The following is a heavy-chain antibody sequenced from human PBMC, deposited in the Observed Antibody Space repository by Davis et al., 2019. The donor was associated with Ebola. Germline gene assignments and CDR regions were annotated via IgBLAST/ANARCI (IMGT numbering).Heavy chain of an antibody. CDR3: AASTSPRFLEWFSDY. CDR1: GGTFSSYA. J-gene: IGHJ4*02. D-gene: IGHD3-3*01. V-gene: IGHV1-69*13. Sequence: SVKVSCKASGGTFSSYAISWVRQAPGQGLEWMGGIIPIFGTANYAQKFQGRVTITADESTSTAYMELSSLRSEDTAVYYCAASTSPRFLEWFSDYWGQGTLVTVSS. CDR2: IIPIFGTA.